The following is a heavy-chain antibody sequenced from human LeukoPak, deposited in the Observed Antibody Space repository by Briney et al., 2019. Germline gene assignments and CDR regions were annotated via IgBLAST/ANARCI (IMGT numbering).Heavy chain of an antibody. Sequence: SETLSLTCAVSGGSISSGGYSRSWIRQPPGKGLEWIGYIYHSGSTYYNPSLKSRVTISVDRSKNQFSLKLSSVTAADTAVYYCARTYYYDSSGYYYSYFDYWGQGTLVTVSS. CDR1: GGSISSGGYS. J-gene: IGHJ4*02. D-gene: IGHD3-22*01. CDR2: IYHSGST. V-gene: IGHV4-30-2*01. CDR3: ARTYYYDSSGYYYSYFDY.